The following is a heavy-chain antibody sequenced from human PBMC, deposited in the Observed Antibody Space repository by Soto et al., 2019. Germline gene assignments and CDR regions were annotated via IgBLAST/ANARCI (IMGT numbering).Heavy chain of an antibody. CDR1: GFTFSGYA. CDR3: ARDKYYEGFGKMLHF. CDR2: ISYDGSKK. V-gene: IGHV3-30-3*01. Sequence: QVQLVESGGGVVQPGGSLRLSCVASGFTFSGYAMYWVRQAPGKGLEWVAVISYDGSKKYYADSVKGRLTISRDKSKNTRALHINSLRPEDTATYYCARDKYYEGFGKMLHFWGQGTLVIVSS. D-gene: IGHD3-16*01. J-gene: IGHJ4*02.